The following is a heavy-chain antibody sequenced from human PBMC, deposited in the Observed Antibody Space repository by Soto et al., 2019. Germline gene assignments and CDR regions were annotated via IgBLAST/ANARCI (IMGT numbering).Heavy chain of an antibody. CDR3: ARLGAYYQSLDP. D-gene: IGHD2-21*01. V-gene: IGHV4-61*08. J-gene: IGHJ5*02. CDR2: SYYGGTT. CDR1: GGSISSVDYY. Sequence: SETLSLICTVSGGSISSVDYYWSWFREPPGKGLGWVDYSYYGGTTSYNPSLKSRVTISLETSKSQFSLRLTSVTAAVSAVYYCARLGAYYQSLDPWGPGTLVTVSS.